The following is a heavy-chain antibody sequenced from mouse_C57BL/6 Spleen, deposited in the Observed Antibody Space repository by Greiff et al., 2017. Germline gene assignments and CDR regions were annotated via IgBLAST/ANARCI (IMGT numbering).Heavy chain of an antibody. V-gene: IGHV5-4*01. J-gene: IGHJ4*01. CDR3: ARDDDGYYGYAMDY. Sequence: EVMLVESGGGLVKPGGSLKLSCAASGFTFSSHAMSWVRQTPEKRLEWVATISDGGSYTYYPDNVKGRFSISRDNAKNNLYLQMSHLKSEDTAMYYCARDDDGYYGYAMDYWGQGTSVTVSS. CDR1: GFTFSSHA. D-gene: IGHD2-3*01. CDR2: ISDGGSYT.